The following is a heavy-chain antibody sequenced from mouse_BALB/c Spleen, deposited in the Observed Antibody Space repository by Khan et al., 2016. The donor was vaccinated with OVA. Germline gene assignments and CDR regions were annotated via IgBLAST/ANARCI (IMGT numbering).Heavy chain of an antibody. CDR3: ARKDYYDYDPFPY. CDR1: GYSITSEYA. CDR2: INYSGNT. D-gene: IGHD2-4*01. J-gene: IGHJ3*01. V-gene: IGHV3-2*02. Sequence: EVQLQESGPGLVKPSQSLSLTCTVTGYSITSEYAWNWIRQFPGNKLEWMGYINYSGNTRFNPSLKSRTSITRDTSKNQFFLQLNSVTTVDTATYYCARKDYYDYDPFPYWGQGTLVTVSA.